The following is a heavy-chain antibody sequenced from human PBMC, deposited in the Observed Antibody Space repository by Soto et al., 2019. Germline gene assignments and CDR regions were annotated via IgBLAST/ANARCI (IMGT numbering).Heavy chain of an antibody. CDR3: ARENYDSSGGYFDY. CDR2: IIPIFGTA. J-gene: IGHJ4*02. CDR1: GGTFSSYA. D-gene: IGHD3-22*01. V-gene: IGHV1-69*12. Sequence: QVQLVQSGAEVKKPGSSVKVSCKASGGTFSSYAISWVRQAPGQGLEWMGGIIPIFGTANYAQKFQGRVTITADESTSTAYRELSSLRSEDTAVYYCARENYDSSGGYFDYWGQGTQVTVSS.